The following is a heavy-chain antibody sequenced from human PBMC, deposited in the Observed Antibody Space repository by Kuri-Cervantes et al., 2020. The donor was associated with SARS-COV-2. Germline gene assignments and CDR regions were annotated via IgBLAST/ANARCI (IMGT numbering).Heavy chain of an antibody. CDR3: ARGSGCNY. D-gene: IGHD6-19*01. CDR1: GGTFSSYA. J-gene: IGHJ4*02. V-gene: IGHV1-69*05. CDR2: IIPIFGTA. Sequence: SVKVSCKAFGGTFSSYAISWVRQAPGQGLEWMGGIIPIFGTANYAQKLQGRVTMTTDTSTSTAYMELRSLRSDDTAVYYCARGSGCNYWGQGTLVTVSS.